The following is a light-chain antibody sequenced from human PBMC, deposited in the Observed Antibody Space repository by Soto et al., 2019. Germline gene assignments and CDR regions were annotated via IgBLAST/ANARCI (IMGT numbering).Light chain of an antibody. V-gene: IGKV3-20*01. J-gene: IGKJ1*01. CDR3: QQSGSPSGWT. CDR2: GAS. CDR1: QSVSNTF. Sequence: EIVMTHSPGTLSVSPWEIATLSCRAGQSVSNTFLAWYQQKPVQAPRLLIYGASNRATGVPDRFSGSGSGTDFTLTISRLEPEDFAVYYCQQSGSPSGWTFGRGTKVDIK.